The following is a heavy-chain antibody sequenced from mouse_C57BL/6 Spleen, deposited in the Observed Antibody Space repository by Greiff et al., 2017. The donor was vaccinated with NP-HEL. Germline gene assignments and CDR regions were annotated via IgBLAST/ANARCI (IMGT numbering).Heavy chain of an antibody. CDR3: ARYDYDGGFAY. CDR2: ISYSGST. V-gene: IGHV3-1*01. J-gene: IGHJ3*01. D-gene: IGHD2-4*01. Sequence: EVQRVESGPGMVKPSQSLSLTCTVTGYSITSGYDWHWIRHFPGNKLEWMGYISYSGSTNYNPSLKSRISITHDTSKNHFFLKLNSVTTEDTATYYCARYDYDGGFAYWGQGTLVTVSA. CDR1: GYSITSGYD.